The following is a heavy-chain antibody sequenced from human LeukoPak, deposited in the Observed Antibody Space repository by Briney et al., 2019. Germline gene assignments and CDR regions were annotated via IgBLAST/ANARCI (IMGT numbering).Heavy chain of an antibody. Sequence: ASVTVSCKTSGYTLINNDINWVRQAPGQGLEWMGWIYPKRGNRVYAQNFQGRVSMTTDISINTAYLELSSLRSEDTAVYYCARSHTQKEFCGGGRCYPTVWWFDPWGQGTLVTVSS. D-gene: IGHD2-15*01. V-gene: IGHV1-8*01. CDR3: ARSHTQKEFCGGGRCYPTVWWFDP. CDR1: GYTLINND. CDR2: IYPKRGNR. J-gene: IGHJ5*02.